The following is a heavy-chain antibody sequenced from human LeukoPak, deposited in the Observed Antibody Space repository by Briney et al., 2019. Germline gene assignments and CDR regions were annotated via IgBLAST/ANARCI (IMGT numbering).Heavy chain of an antibody. D-gene: IGHD2-2*02. V-gene: IGHV4-4*07. CDR2: IYTSGST. CDR1: GGSISSYY. J-gene: IGHJ4*02. CDR3: AGDSGSRYCSSTSCYSAPFDY. Sequence: SETLSLTCTVSGGSISSYYWSWIRQPAGKGLEWIGRIYTSGSTNYNPSLKSRVTMSVDTSKNQFSLKLSSVTAADTAVYYCAGDSGSRYCSSTSCYSAPFDYWGQGTLVTVSS.